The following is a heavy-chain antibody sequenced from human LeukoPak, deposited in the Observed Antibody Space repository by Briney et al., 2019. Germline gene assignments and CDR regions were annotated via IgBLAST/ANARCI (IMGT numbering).Heavy chain of an antibody. CDR1: GFTFSSYA. CDR2: ISGSGGST. D-gene: IGHD6-13*01. CDR3: AKDRLSRSWYFGFYY. J-gene: IGHJ4*02. V-gene: IGHV3-23*01. Sequence: PGGSLRLSCAASGFTFSSYAMSWVRQAPGKRLEWVSAISGSGGSTYYADSVKGRFTISRDNSKNTLYLQMNSLRTEDTAVYYCAKDRLSRSWYFGFYYRGQGTLVTVS.